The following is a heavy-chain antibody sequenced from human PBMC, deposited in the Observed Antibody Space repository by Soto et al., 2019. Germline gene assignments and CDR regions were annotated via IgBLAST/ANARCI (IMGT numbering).Heavy chain of an antibody. CDR1: GYTFTSYG. J-gene: IGHJ3*02. V-gene: IGHV1-18*01. CDR2: ISAYNGNT. D-gene: IGHD3-9*01. CDR3: ARDTYYDILTGSRRAFDI. Sequence: GASGKVSCKASGYTFTSYGISWVRQAPGQGLEWMGWISAYNGNTNYAQKLQGRVTMTTDTSTSTAYMELRSLRSDDTAVYYCARDTYYDILTGSRRAFDIWGQGTMVTVSS.